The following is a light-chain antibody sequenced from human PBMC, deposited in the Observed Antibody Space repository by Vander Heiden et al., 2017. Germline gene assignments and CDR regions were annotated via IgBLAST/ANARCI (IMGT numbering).Light chain of an antibody. V-gene: IGKV3-11*01. CDR3: QHRSGWPPGT. J-gene: IGKJ1*01. Sequence: EIVLTQSPATLSLSPGEGATLSCRASQSVSSYLAWYQHKPGQAPRLLIYEASNRAAGVPARFSGTGSWTAFTLTIISLEPEDFAVYYCQHRSGWPPGTFGQGTKVEIK. CDR1: QSVSSY. CDR2: EAS.